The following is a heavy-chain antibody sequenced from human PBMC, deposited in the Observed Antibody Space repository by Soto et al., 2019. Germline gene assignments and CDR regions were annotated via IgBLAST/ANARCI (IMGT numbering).Heavy chain of an antibody. V-gene: IGHV4-39*01. J-gene: IGHJ4*02. CDR2: IYYSGST. CDR3: AIIKQQPSFDY. D-gene: IGHD6-13*01. CDR1: GGSISSSSYY. Sequence: SETLCLTCTVSGGSISSSSYYWGWIRQPPGKGLEWIGSIYYSGSTYYNPSLKSRVTISVDTSKNQFSLKLSSVTAADTAVYYCAIIKQQPSFDYWGQGTLVTVSS.